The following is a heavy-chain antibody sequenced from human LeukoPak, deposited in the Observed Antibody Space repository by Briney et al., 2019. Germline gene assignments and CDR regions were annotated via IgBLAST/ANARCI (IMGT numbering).Heavy chain of an antibody. CDR3: ANNWNYFPY. J-gene: IGHJ4*02. V-gene: IGHV3-23*01. D-gene: IGHD1-20*01. Sequence: RGSLRLSCAASGFTFSSYAMSWVRQAPGKGLEWVSAISGSGGVTNYADSVKGRFTISRDNSRNTLYLQMNSLRAEDTAVYYCANNWNYFPYWGQGTLVTVSS. CDR1: GFTFSSYA. CDR2: ISGSGGVT.